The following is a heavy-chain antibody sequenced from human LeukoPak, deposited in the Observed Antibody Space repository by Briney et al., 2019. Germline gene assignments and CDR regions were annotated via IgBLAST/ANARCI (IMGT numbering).Heavy chain of an antibody. V-gene: IGHV4-59*08. CDR3: ARWYSSSWYFSAFDI. CDR2: IYYSGST. CDR1: GGSISSYY. D-gene: IGHD6-13*01. J-gene: IGHJ3*02. Sequence: PSETLSLTCTVSGGSISSYYWSGIRQPPGKGLDWIGYIYYSGSTNYNPSLKSRFTISVDTSKNQFSLKLSSVTAADTAVYYCARWYSSSWYFSAFDIWGQGTMVTVSS.